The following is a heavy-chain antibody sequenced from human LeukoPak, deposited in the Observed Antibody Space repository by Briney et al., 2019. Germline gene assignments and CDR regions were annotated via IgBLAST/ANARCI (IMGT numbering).Heavy chain of an antibody. CDR3: ARAELELREPGAQYYYYYMDV. Sequence: PSETLSLTCTVSGGSISSYYWSWIRQPAGKGLEWIGRIYTSGSTNYNPSLKSRVTMSVDTSKNQFSLKLSSVTAADTAVYYCARAELELREPGAQYYYYYMDVWGKGTTVTVSS. D-gene: IGHD1-7*01. J-gene: IGHJ6*03. V-gene: IGHV4-4*07. CDR1: GGSISSYY. CDR2: IYTSGST.